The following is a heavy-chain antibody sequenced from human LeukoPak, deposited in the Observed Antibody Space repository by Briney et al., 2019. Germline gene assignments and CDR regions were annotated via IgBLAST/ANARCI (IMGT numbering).Heavy chain of an antibody. CDR1: GFTISDYG. CDR3: ARGTYYDFGNWFDP. D-gene: IGHD3-3*01. Sequence: GGSLRLSCAASGFTISDYGTHWVRQAPGKGLEWVAVLRYDGSNKDYGDSVKGRFTISRDNSENTLNLQMNSLRAEDTAVYYCARGTYYDFGNWFDPWGQGTLVIVSS. J-gene: IGHJ5*02. CDR2: LRYDGSNK. V-gene: IGHV3-33*01.